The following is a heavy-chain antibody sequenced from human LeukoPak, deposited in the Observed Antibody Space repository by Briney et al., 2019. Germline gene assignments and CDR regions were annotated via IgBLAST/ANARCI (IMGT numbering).Heavy chain of an antibody. CDR3: ARAGFLAVAGTNYFDY. Sequence: ASAKVSCKASGYTFTGYYMHWVRQAPGQGLEWMGCINPNSGGTNYAQKFQGRVTMTRDTSISTAYMELSRLRSDDTAVYYCARAGFLAVAGTNYFDYWGQGTLVTVSS. J-gene: IGHJ4*02. CDR2: INPNSGGT. D-gene: IGHD6-19*01. V-gene: IGHV1-2*02. CDR1: GYTFTGYY.